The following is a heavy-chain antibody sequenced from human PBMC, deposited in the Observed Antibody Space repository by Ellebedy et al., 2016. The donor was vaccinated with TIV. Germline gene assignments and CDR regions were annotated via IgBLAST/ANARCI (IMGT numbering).Heavy chain of an antibody. CDR1: GYTFTANY. V-gene: IGHV1-2*02. CDR2: INPDSGGT. Sequence: ASVKVSCKASGYTFTANYIHWVRQAPGQGLEWMGWINPDSGGTNFAQKFQGRVTMTRDTAVNTAYMELSRLESDDTAVYYCARVRRGSSGMDVWGQGTTVTVS. D-gene: IGHD6-13*01. CDR3: ARVRRGSSGMDV. J-gene: IGHJ6*02.